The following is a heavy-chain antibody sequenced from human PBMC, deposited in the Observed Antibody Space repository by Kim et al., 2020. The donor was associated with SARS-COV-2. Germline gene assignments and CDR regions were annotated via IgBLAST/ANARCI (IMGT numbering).Heavy chain of an antibody. CDR1: GGSISSYY. CDR3: AREPMLSGWGNFDY. Sequence: SETLSLTCTVSGGSISSYYWSWIRQPPGKGLEWIGYIYYSGSTNYNPSLKSRVTISVDTSKNQFSLKLSSVTAADTAVYYCAREPMLSGWGNFDYWGQGTLVTVSS. CDR2: IYYSGST. V-gene: IGHV4-59*13. D-gene: IGHD6-19*01. J-gene: IGHJ4*02.